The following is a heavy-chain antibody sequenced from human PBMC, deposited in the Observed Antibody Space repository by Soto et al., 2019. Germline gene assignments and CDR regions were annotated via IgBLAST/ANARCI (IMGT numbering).Heavy chain of an antibody. CDR2: TYHSGNP. V-gene: IGHV4-30-2*02. CDR3: ARRAVVAVTGSLDNWLDP. J-gene: IGHJ5*02. Sequence: SETLSLTCDVSGDTISTGGCTWAWIRQPPGKALEWIGHTYHSGNPYYNPSLKSRVIISVDRSKNQFSLKVNSVTAADTAVYYCARRAVVAVTGSLDNWLDPWGQGILVTVSS. CDR1: GDTISTGGCT. D-gene: IGHD2-21*01.